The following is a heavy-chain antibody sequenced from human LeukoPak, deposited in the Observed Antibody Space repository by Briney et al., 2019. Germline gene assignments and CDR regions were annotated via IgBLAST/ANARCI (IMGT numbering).Heavy chain of an antibody. D-gene: IGHD2-2*01. V-gene: IGHV5-51*01. CDR1: GYSFTSYW. CDR2: IYPGDSDT. Sequence: ESLKISCKGSGYSFTSYWIGWVRQMPGKGLEWMGGIYPGDSDTRYSPSFQGQVTISADKSIGTAYLQWSRLKASDTATYYCARHSPPVVVPAAAQNYYYYYMDVWGKGTTVTISS. CDR3: ARHSPPVVVPAAAQNYYYYYMDV. J-gene: IGHJ6*03.